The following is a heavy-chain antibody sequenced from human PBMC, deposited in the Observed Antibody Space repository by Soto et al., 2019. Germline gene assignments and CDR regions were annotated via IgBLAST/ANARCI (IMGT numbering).Heavy chain of an antibody. CDR1: GFTFSSCE. Sequence: GGSLRLSCAAAGFTFSSCEMNWVRQAPGKGLEWVSYISSSGSSIYYADSVKGRFTISRDNAKNSLYLQMNSLRAEDTAVYYCASISRPGYYGMDVWGQGTTVTVSS. J-gene: IGHJ6*02. CDR3: ASISRPGYYGMDV. V-gene: IGHV3-48*03. D-gene: IGHD1-20*01. CDR2: ISSSGSSI.